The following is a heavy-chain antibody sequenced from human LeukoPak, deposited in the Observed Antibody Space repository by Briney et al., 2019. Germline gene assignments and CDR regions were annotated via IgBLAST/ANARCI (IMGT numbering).Heavy chain of an antibody. D-gene: IGHD1/OR15-1a*01. V-gene: IGHV1-2*02. CDR1: GYTFNAYY. J-gene: IGHJ4*02. CDR3: AREEQLAPLQAQRPLDY. CDR2: INPHSGGA. Sequence: ASLKVSCKASGYTFNAYYIHWVRQAPGQGLEWMSWINPHSGGADYAQKFQGRVTMTRDTSITTVYMQLSSLRSDDTAVYFCAREEQLAPLQAQRPLDYWGRGSLVTVSS.